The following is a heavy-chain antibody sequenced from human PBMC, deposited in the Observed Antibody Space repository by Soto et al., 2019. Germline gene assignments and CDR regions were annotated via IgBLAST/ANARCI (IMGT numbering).Heavy chain of an antibody. D-gene: IGHD1-26*01. Sequence: QVQLVQSGAEVKKPGSSVKVSCKASGGTFSSYAISWVRQAPGQGLEWMGGIIPIFGTANYAQKFQGRVTITADESTSTAYMELSSLRSEDKAVYYCALGPLVGATNWYYFDYWGQGTLVTVSS. V-gene: IGHV1-69*12. CDR2: IIPIFGTA. CDR3: ALGPLVGATNWYYFDY. CDR1: GGTFSSYA. J-gene: IGHJ4*02.